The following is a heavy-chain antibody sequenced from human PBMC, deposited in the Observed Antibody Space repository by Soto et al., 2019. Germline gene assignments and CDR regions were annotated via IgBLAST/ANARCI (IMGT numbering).Heavy chain of an antibody. D-gene: IGHD3-9*01. CDR2: IYYSGST. CDR3: AREGAFDYIHPL. V-gene: IGHV4-59*01. Sequence: ASGTLSLTCTVSGGASLSHFYWGWVRQSPGKGLEWIGYIYYSGSTNYNPSLKSRVTISLDTSKNQFSLRLSSVTAADTAVYYCAREGAFDYIHPLWGQGTLVTVS. CDR1: GGASLSHFY. J-gene: IGHJ4*02.